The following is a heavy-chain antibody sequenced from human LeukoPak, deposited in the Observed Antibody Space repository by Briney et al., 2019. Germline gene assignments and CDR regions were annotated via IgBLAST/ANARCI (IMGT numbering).Heavy chain of an antibody. D-gene: IGHD3-3*01. CDR2: IIPIFGTA. J-gene: IGHJ4*02. CDR3: ASEFGSAYDFWSGYFDY. V-gene: IGHV1-69*13. CDR1: GFTFTSYD. Sequence: SVKVSCKASGFTFTSYDISWVRQAPGQGLEWMGGIIPIFGTANYAQKFQGRVTITADESTSTAYMELSSLRSEDTAVYYCASEFGSAYDFWSGYFDYWGQGTLVTVSS.